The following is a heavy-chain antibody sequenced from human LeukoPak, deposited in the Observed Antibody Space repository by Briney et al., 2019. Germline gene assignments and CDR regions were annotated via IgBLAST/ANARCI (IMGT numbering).Heavy chain of an antibody. D-gene: IGHD2-2*01. J-gene: IGHJ4*02. CDR3: ARVAVYCSSTSCYADY. V-gene: IGHV3-64*01. CDR1: GFTFGSYA. Sequence: GGSLRLSCAASGFTFGSYAMHWVRQAPGKGLEYVSAISSNGGSTYYANSVKGRFTISRDNSKNTLYLQMGSLRAEDMAVYYCARVAVYCSSTSCYADYWGQGTLVTVSS. CDR2: ISSNGGST.